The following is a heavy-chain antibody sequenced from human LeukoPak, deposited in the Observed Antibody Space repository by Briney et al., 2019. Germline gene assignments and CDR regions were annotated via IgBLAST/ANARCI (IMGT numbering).Heavy chain of an antibody. CDR1: GYTFTSYA. CDR3: ARVAVVPTVNFDY. D-gene: IGHD2-2*01. J-gene: IGHJ4*02. V-gene: IGHV1-3*01. CDR2: INAGNGNT. Sequence: ASVKVSCKASGYTFTSYAMHWVRQAPGQRLEWVGWINAGNGNTKYSQKFQGRVTITRDTSASTAYMELSSLRSEDTAVYYCARVAVVPTVNFDYWGQGTLVTVSS.